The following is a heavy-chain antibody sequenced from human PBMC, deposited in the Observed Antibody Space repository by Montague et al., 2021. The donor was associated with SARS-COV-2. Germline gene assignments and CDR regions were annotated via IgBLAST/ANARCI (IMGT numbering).Heavy chain of an antibody. CDR3: ARLGSTRGVIIRGAFHI. J-gene: IGHJ3*02. CDR2: IYYSGSA. V-gene: IGHV4-39*01. CDR1: GDSINNSRYY. Sequence: SETLSLTCSVSGDSINNSRYYWGWIRQPPGKGLEWIGTIYYSGSAYYXPSLKSRVTISVDTSKDQFSLKLNSVTATDTAVYYCARLGSTRGVIIRGAFHIWGQGTKVTVSS. D-gene: IGHD3-10*01.